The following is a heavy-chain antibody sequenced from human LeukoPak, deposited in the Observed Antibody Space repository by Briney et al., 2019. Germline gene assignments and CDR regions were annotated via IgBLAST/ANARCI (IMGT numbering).Heavy chain of an antibody. D-gene: IGHD3-22*01. CDR3: AKDLDDSSGYYPLHFDY. V-gene: IGHV3-23*01. J-gene: IGHJ4*02. Sequence: GGSLRLSCAASGFTFSSYWMSWVRQAPGKGLEWVSAISGSGGSTYYADSVKGRFTISRDNSKNTLYLQMNSLRAEDTAVYYCAKDLDDSSGYYPLHFDYWGQGTLVTVSS. CDR2: ISGSGGST. CDR1: GFTFSSYW.